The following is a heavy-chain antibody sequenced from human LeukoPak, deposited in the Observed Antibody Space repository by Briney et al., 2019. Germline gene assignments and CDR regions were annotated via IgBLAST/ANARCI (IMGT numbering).Heavy chain of an antibody. CDR1: GGSISSYY. D-gene: IGHD3-16*01. V-gene: IGHV4-59*01. CDR2: IYYSGST. J-gene: IGHJ5*02. CDR3: AREPGGSIIDR. Sequence: NASETLSFTCTVSGGSISSYYWSWIRQPPGKGLEWIGYIYYSGSTNYNPSLKSRVTISVDMSKNQFSLKLSSVTAADTAVYYCAREPGGSIIDRWGQGTLVTVSS.